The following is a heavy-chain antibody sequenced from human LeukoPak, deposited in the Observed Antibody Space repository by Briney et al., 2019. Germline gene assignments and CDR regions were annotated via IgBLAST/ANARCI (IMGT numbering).Heavy chain of an antibody. Sequence: AGGSLRLSCAASGFTFSSYAMSWVSQAPGKGLEWVSAISGSGGSTYYADSVKGRFTISRDNSKNTLYLQMNSLRAEDTAVYYCAKDRLGYCSSTSCTAPLDFWGQGTLVTVSS. V-gene: IGHV3-23*01. J-gene: IGHJ4*02. CDR1: GFTFSSYA. D-gene: IGHD2-2*01. CDR2: ISGSGGST. CDR3: AKDRLGYCSSTSCTAPLDF.